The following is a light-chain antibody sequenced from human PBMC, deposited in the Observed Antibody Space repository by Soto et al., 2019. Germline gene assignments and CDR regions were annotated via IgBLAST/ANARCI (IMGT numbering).Light chain of an antibody. CDR1: QSVSTY. J-gene: IGKJ5*01. CDR2: DAS. V-gene: IGKV3-11*01. Sequence: EIVLTQSPATLSLSPGERATLSCRASQSVSTYLAWFQQKPGQAPRLLIYDASNRATGIPARFSGSGSGTDFTLTISSLEPEDFAVYYCQQRGNWPPITFGQGTRLEIX. CDR3: QQRGNWPPIT.